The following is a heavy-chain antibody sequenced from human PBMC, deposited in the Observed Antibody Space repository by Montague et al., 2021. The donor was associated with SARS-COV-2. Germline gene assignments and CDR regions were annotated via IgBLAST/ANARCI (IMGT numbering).Heavy chain of an antibody. CDR1: GSSFNDYF. D-gene: IGHD2-8*01. J-gene: IGHJ6*02. CDR2: INHDGST. CDR3: ARARGGRAVLIITYYSYHGMDV. Sequence: SETLSLTCAVYGSSFNDYFWTWIRQPPGKGLEWIGEINHDGSTNYNPSLKSRLTISVDTSKNQFSLNLTSVTAADAAVYYCARARGGRAVLIITYYSYHGMDVWGQGTTVTVSS. V-gene: IGHV4-34*01.